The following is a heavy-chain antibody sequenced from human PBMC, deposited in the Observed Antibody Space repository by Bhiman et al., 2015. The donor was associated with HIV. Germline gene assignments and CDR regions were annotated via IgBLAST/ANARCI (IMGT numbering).Heavy chain of an antibody. Sequence: QVQLVESGGGVVQPGRSLRLSCAASGFTFSSYAMHWVRQAPGKGLEWVAVISYDGSNKYYADSVKGRFTISRDNSKNTVYLQMNSLRAEDTAVYYCARGSSSSLSAERFDPWGQGTLVTVSS. CDR2: ISYDGSNK. CDR1: GFTFSSYA. D-gene: IGHD6-6*01. J-gene: IGHJ5*02. CDR3: ARGSSSSLSAERFDP. V-gene: IGHV3-30-3*01.